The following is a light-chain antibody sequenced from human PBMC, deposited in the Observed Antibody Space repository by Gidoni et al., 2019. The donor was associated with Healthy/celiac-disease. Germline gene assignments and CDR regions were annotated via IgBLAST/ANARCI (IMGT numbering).Light chain of an antibody. Sequence: QYALTQHASVSGSPGQSITISCTGTSSDVVGYNYVSWYQQHPGKAPKLMIYEVSNRPSGVSNRFSGSKSGNTASLTISGLQAEDEADYYCSSYTSSSTEVFGTGTKVTVL. CDR1: SSDVVGYNY. J-gene: IGLJ1*01. CDR2: EVS. V-gene: IGLV2-14*01. CDR3: SSYTSSSTEV.